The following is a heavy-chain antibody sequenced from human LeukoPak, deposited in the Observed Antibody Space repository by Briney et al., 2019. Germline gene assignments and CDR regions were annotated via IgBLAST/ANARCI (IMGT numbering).Heavy chain of an antibody. V-gene: IGHV1-18*01. CDR3: ARDYYDSSGYWLLDNWFDP. Sequence: GASVKVSCKASGYTFTSYGISWVRQAPGQGLEWMGWISAYNGNTNYAQKLQGRVTMTTDTSTSTAYMELRSLRSDDTAVYYCARDYYDSSGYWLLDNWFDPWGQGTLVTVPS. D-gene: IGHD3-22*01. CDR1: GYTFTSYG. J-gene: IGHJ5*02. CDR2: ISAYNGNT.